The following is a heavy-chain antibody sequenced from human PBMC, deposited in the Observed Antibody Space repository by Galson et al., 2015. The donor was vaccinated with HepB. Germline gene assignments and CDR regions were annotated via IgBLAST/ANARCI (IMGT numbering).Heavy chain of an antibody. V-gene: IGHV3-48*01. CDR2: ISSSSSTI. CDR3: ARGLGIGYYMDV. D-gene: IGHD1-14*01. Sequence: SLRLSCAASGFTFSSYSMNWVRQAPGKGLEWVSYISSSSSTIYYADSVKGRFTISRDNAKNSLYLQMNSLRAGDTAVYYCARGLGIGYYMDVWGKGTTVTVSS. J-gene: IGHJ6*03. CDR1: GFTFSSYS.